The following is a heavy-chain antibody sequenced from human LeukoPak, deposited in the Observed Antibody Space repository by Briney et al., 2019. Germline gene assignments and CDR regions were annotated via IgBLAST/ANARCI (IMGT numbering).Heavy chain of an antibody. CDR1: GGSISTGTYY. J-gene: IGHJ4*02. Sequence: SETLSLTCTVSGGSISTGTYYWSWIRQPAGKGLEWIGRIDTSGSTNYNPSLKSRLNISLDTSKHHFSLKLTSVTAADTAVYYCARSHYSRGWEYFDYWGQGTLVTVSS. D-gene: IGHD6-19*01. V-gene: IGHV4-61*02. CDR3: ARSHYSRGWEYFDY. CDR2: IDTSGST.